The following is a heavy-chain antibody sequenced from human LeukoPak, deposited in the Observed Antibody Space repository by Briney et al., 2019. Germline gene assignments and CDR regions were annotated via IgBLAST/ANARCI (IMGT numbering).Heavy chain of an antibody. Sequence: HGWGLILSCEASGCTFISYIVTWVRQPPGRGGEWVATIKGNAEGTFYADSVKGRFTISRDNSKNTLYLQMNSLRAEDTAVYYCAKPKENYSRNSHYGMDVWGQGTTVTVSS. CDR2: IKGNAEGT. D-gene: IGHD6-13*01. CDR3: AKPKENYSRNSHYGMDV. V-gene: IGHV3-23*01. CDR1: GCTFISYI. J-gene: IGHJ6*02.